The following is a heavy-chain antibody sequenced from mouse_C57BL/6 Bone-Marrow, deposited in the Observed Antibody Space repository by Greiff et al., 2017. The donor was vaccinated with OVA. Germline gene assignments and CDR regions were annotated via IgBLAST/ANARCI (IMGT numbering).Heavy chain of an antibody. J-gene: IGHJ3*01. V-gene: IGHV1-74*01. D-gene: IGHD1-1*01. CDR3: AIKGYGSSPAWFAD. CDR2: IHPSDSDT. CDR1: GYTFTSYW. Sequence: VKLQQPGAELVKPGASVKVSCKASGYTFTSYWMHWVKQRPGQGLEWIGRIHPSDSDTNYNQKFKGKATLTVDKSSSTAYMQLSSLTSEDSAVYYCAIKGYGSSPAWFADGGQGTLVTVSA.